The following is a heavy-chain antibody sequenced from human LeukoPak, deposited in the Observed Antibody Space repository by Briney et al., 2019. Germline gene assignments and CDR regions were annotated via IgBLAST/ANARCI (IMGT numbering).Heavy chain of an antibody. V-gene: IGHV6-1*01. CDR3: AREGLLWFGEFPYYFDY. D-gene: IGHD3-10*01. Sequence: SQTLSLTCALSGDSFSSNSAAWNWLRQSPSRGVEWLGRTYYRSKWYNDYAVSVKSRITLNPDTSKNQFSLQLNSVTPEDTAVYYCAREGLLWFGEFPYYFDYWGQGTLVTVSS. CDR1: GDSFSSNSAA. J-gene: IGHJ4*02. CDR2: TYYRSKWYN.